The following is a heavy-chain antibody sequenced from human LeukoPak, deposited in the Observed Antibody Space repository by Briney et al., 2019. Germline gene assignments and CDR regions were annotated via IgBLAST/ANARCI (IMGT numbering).Heavy chain of an antibody. Sequence: GGSLRLSCAASGFTFSNYAMSWVRQAPGKGLEWVSAISGSGGDTYFADSVKGRFTISRDNSKNTLSLQMNSLRADDTAVYYCAKGSEGYCSGPRCYPLDHWGQGTLVTVSS. J-gene: IGHJ4*02. V-gene: IGHV3-23*01. D-gene: IGHD2-2*01. CDR2: ISGSGGDT. CDR1: GFTFSNYA. CDR3: AKGSEGYCSGPRCYPLDH.